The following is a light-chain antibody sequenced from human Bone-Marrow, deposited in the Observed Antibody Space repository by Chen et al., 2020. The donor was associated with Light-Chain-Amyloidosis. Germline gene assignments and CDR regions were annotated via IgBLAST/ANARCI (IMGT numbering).Light chain of an antibody. V-gene: IGKV2-40*01. CDR3: MQRIEFPSYT. Sequence: DIVMTQTPLSLPVTPGEPASISCRSSQSLLDSDDGNTYLDWYLQKPGQSPQLLIYPLSYRASGVPDRFSGSGSGTDFTLKISREEAEDVGVYYCMQRIEFPSYTFGQGTKLEIK. CDR2: PLS. CDR1: QSLLDSDDGNTY. J-gene: IGKJ2*01.